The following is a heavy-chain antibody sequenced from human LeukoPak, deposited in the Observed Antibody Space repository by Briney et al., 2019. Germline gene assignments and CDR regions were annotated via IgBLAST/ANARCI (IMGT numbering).Heavy chain of an antibody. Sequence: GGSLRLSCAASGFTVSGTHMNWVRQAPGKGLEWVSAMYTGGTTYYADSVPGRFTVSRDTSRNTLFLHMDSLRAEDTAVYYCAKDEVTSGGGLASWGQGPVVIVSS. D-gene: IGHD2-21*02. CDR1: GFTVSGTH. J-gene: IGHJ5*01. CDR2: MYTGGTT. CDR3: AKDEVTSGGGLAS. V-gene: IGHV3-53*01.